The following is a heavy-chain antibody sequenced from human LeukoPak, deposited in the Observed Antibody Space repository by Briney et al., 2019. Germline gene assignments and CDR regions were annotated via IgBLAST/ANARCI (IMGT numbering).Heavy chain of an antibody. CDR2: ISYDGSNK. CDR3: ARSEGEDWFDP. D-gene: IGHD1-26*01. Sequence: GSLRLSCAASGFTFSSYAMHWVRQAPGKGLEWVAVISYDGSNKYYADSVKGRFTISRDNSKNTLYLQMNSLRAEDTAVYYCARSEGEDWFDPWGQGTLVTVSS. J-gene: IGHJ5*02. CDR1: GFTFSSYA. V-gene: IGHV3-30-3*01.